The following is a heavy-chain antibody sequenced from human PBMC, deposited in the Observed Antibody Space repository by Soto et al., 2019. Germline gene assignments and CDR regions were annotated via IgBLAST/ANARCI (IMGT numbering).Heavy chain of an antibody. Sequence: EVQLVESGGGLVQPGGSLRLSCAASGFTFSSYSMNWVRQAPGKGLEWVSYISSSSSTIYYADSVKGRFTISRDNAKNSLYLQMNSLRAEDTAVYYCARGYNDYIWGSVDYFDYWGQGTLVTVSS. CDR2: ISSSSSTI. CDR1: GFTFSSYS. V-gene: IGHV3-48*01. CDR3: ARGYNDYIWGSVDYFDY. D-gene: IGHD3-16*01. J-gene: IGHJ4*02.